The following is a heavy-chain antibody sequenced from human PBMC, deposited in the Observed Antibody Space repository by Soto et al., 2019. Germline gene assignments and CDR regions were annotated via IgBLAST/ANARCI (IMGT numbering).Heavy chain of an antibody. D-gene: IGHD2-15*01. CDR1: GGSISSYY. V-gene: IGHV4-59*08. J-gene: IGHJ4*02. CDR3: ARHFGGQIGYCSGGSCYYDY. CDR2: IYYSGGT. Sequence: SETLSLTCTVSGGSISSYYWSWIRQPPGKGLEWIGYIYYSGGTNYNPSLKSRVTISVDTSKNQFSLKLSSVTAADTAVYYCARHFGGQIGYCSGGSCYYDYWGQGTLVTVSS.